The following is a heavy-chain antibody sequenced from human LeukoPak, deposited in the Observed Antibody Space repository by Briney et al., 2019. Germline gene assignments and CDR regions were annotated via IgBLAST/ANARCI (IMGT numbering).Heavy chain of an antibody. CDR3: ARTRWGSGWFFDY. D-gene: IGHD6-19*01. J-gene: IGHJ4*02. V-gene: IGHV3-23*01. CDR2: ISGSGGST. Sequence: AGGSLRLSCAASGFTFSSYAMSWVRQAPGKGLEWVSAISGSGGSTYYADSVKGRFTISRDNSKNTLYLQMNSLRPEDAAVYYCARTRWGSGWFFDYWGQGTLVTVSS. CDR1: GFTFSSYA.